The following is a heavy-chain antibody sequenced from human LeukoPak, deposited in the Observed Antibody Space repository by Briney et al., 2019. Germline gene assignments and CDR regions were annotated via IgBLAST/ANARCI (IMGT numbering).Heavy chain of an antibody. J-gene: IGHJ4*02. CDR1: GFTFSSYT. Sequence: GGSLRLSCAASGFTFSSYTMNWVRQAPGKGLEWVSSISSSSSSIYYADSVKGRFTISRDNAKNSLYLQMNSLRAEDTAVYYCAREITVAGIDYWGQGTLVTVSS. D-gene: IGHD6-19*01. CDR2: ISSSSSSI. V-gene: IGHV3-21*01. CDR3: AREITVAGIDY.